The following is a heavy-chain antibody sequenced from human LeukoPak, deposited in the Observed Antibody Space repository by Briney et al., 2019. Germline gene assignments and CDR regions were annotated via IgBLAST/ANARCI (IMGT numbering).Heavy chain of an antibody. Sequence: PSETLSLTCTVAGGSISSYYWSWIRQPAGKGLEWIGRIYTSGSTNYNPSLKSRVTISLDTSKNHFSLKLSSVTAADTAVYYCASQLGGTTFHWGQGTLVTVSS. D-gene: IGHD1-1*01. J-gene: IGHJ4*02. V-gene: IGHV4-4*07. CDR2: IYTSGST. CDR3: ASQLGGTTFH. CDR1: GGSISSYY.